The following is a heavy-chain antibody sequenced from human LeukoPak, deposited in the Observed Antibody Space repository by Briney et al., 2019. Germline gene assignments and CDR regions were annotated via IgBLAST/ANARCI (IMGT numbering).Heavy chain of an antibody. CDR1: GFTFSSYA. D-gene: IGHD6-13*01. Sequence: GGSLRLSCAASGFTFSSYAMSWVRQAPGKGLEWVSAISGNGRTTYYADSVKGRFTISRDNSKNTLYLQMNSLRAEDTAAYYCAKEGYGSSWNADFDYWGQGTLVTVPS. V-gene: IGHV3-23*01. J-gene: IGHJ4*02. CDR3: AKEGYGSSWNADFDY. CDR2: ISGNGRTT.